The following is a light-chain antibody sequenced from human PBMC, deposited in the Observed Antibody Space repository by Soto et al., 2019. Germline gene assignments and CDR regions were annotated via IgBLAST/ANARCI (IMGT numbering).Light chain of an antibody. CDR3: HPSYSTTIT. CDR2: KAY. Sequence: DIQMTQSPSSLSTSVGDRVTITCRASQSISSYLNWYQQKPGKAPKLLIYKAYSLEIGVTSRFSGSGSGTDFTLTISSLQPEDFATYYCHPSYSTTITVGQGTRLEIK. J-gene: IGKJ5*01. V-gene: IGKV1-39*01. CDR1: QSISSY.